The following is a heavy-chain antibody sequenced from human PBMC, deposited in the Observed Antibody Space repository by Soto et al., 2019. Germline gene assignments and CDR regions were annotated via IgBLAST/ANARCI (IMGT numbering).Heavy chain of an antibody. CDR3: IKLPPGYTSAEGFDY. Sequence: PGESLKISCKASGYTFSNNWIGWVRQMPGKGLEWMAMIYPGDSDTRHSPPFQGQVTMSVDKSINTAYLHWSSLKASDTAIYYCIKLPPGYTSAEGFDYWGQGTQVTVSS. D-gene: IGHD6-19*01. CDR2: IYPGDSDT. V-gene: IGHV5-51*01. CDR1: GYTFSNNW. J-gene: IGHJ4*02.